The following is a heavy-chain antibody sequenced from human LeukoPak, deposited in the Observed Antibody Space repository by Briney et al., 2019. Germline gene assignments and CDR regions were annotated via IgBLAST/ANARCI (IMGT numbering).Heavy chain of an antibody. CDR3: ARDRGGYSYGQDY. CDR1: GFTFSSYS. J-gene: IGHJ4*02. Sequence: PGGSLRLSCAASGFTFSSYSMNWVRQAPGKGLEWVSSISSSSSYIYYADSVKGRFTISRDNAKNSLYLQMNSLRAEDTAVYYCARDRGGYSYGQDYWGQGTLVTVSS. CDR2: ISSSSSYI. D-gene: IGHD5-18*01. V-gene: IGHV3-21*01.